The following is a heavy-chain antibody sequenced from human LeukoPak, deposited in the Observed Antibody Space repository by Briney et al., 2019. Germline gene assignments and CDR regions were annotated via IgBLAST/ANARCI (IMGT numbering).Heavy chain of an antibody. CDR1: GGSISSYY. V-gene: IGHV4-59*01. J-gene: IGHJ6*02. Sequence: SETLSLTCTVSGGSISSYYWSWIRQPPPKGLEWIGYIYYSGSTNYNPSLKIRVTISVYTSKNQFSLKLSSVTAADTAVYYCARARGSGSYYNVLYYGMDVWGQGATVTVSS. CDR3: ARARGSGSYYNVLYYGMDV. D-gene: IGHD3-10*01. CDR2: IYYSGST.